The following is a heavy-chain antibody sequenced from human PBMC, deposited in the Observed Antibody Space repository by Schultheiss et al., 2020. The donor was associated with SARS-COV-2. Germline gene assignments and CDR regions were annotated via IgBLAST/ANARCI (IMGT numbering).Heavy chain of an antibody. D-gene: IGHD1-1*01. V-gene: IGHV4-59*08. CDR1: GGSISSYY. J-gene: IGHJ5*02. Sequence: SETLSLTCTVSGGSISSYYWSWIRQPPGKGLEWIGYIYYSGSTNYNPTLKSRVTISVDTSKNQFSLKLSSVTAAVTAVYYCARHPPRYNWNDEWIDPWGLGSLVTVSS. CDR2: IYYSGST. CDR3: ARHPPRYNWNDEWIDP.